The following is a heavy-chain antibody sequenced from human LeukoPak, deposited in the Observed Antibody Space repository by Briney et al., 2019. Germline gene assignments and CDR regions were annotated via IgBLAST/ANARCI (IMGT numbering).Heavy chain of an antibody. Sequence: GTSLRLSCAASGFTFSSYAMHWVRQAPGKGLEWVAVISYDGSNKYYADSVKGRFTISRDNSKNTLYLQMNSLRAEDTAVYYCARGSSSSSSGNWYFDLWGRGTLVTVSS. CDR1: GFTFSSYA. J-gene: IGHJ2*01. CDR3: ARGSSSSSSGNWYFDL. V-gene: IGHV3-30-3*01. CDR2: ISYDGSNK. D-gene: IGHD6-13*01.